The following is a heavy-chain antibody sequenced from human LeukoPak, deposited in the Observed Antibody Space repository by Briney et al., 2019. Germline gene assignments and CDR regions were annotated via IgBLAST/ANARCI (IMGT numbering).Heavy chain of an antibody. CDR3: AKGSF. CDR1: GFTFSTSA. Sequence: PGGSLRLSCVVSGFTFSTSAMSWVRQAPGKGLEWVSGISESGGSTYYADSVKGRFTSSRDNSKNTLCLQMNNLRAEDTAAYYCAKGSFWGQGTLVTVPS. CDR2: ISESGGST. V-gene: IGHV3-23*01. J-gene: IGHJ4*02. D-gene: IGHD3-10*01.